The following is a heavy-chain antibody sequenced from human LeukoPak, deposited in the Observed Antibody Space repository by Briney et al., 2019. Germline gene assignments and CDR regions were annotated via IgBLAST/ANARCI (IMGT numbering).Heavy chain of an antibody. V-gene: IGHV3-9*01. D-gene: IGHD2-2*01. CDR2: INWNSNNI. Sequence: GGSLRLSCAASGFTFDDYAMHWVRQAPGKGLEWVSGINWNSNNIDYADSVKGRFTISRDNGKNSLYLQMNSLRAEDTAVYYCARREGYCSSTSCYVFDYWGQGTLVTVSS. J-gene: IGHJ4*02. CDR3: ARREGYCSSTSCYVFDY. CDR1: GFTFDDYA.